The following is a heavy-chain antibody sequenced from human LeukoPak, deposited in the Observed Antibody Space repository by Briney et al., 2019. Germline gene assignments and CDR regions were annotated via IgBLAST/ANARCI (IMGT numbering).Heavy chain of an antibody. CDR3: TKYLWFGELLSDY. D-gene: IGHD3-10*01. CDR1: GFTFSNAW. CDR2: IKSKTDGGTT. J-gene: IGHJ4*02. Sequence: PGGCLRLSCAASGFTFSNAWMSWVRQAPGKGLEWVGRIKSKTDGGTTDYAAPVKGRFTISRDDSKNTLYLQMNSLKTEDTAVYYCTKYLWFGELLSDYWGQGTLVTVSS. V-gene: IGHV3-15*01.